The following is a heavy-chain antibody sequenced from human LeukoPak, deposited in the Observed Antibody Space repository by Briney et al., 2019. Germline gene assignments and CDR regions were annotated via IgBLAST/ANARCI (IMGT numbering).Heavy chain of an antibody. J-gene: IGHJ4*02. V-gene: IGHV5-51*01. CDR2: IYPGDSDT. Sequence: GESLKISCKGSGYRFTTYWIAWVRHMPGKDLEWMGIIYPGDSDTRYSPSFQGQVTISADKSVSTAYLQWSSLKASDTAMYYCARHSSGYSAAASDYWGQGTLVTVSS. CDR1: GYRFTTYW. D-gene: IGHD6-25*01. CDR3: ARHSSGYSAAASDY.